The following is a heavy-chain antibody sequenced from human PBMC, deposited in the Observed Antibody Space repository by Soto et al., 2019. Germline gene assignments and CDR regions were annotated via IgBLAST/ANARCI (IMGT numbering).Heavy chain of an antibody. J-gene: IGHJ5*02. Sequence: SETLSLTCTVSGGSITSNYWSWIRQPPGKGLEWIGYIYYSGSTNYNPSLKSRVTISVDTSQNQFSLKLSSVTAADTAVYYCARHEGWTGPDQWGQGTLVTVSS. CDR3: ARHEGWTGPDQ. D-gene: IGHD2-8*02. CDR1: GGSITSNY. CDR2: IYYSGST. V-gene: IGHV4-59*01.